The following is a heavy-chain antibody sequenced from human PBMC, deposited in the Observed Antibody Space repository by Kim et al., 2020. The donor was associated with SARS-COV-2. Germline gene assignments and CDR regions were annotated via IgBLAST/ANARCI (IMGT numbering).Heavy chain of an antibody. Sequence: ASVKVSCKASGYTFTSYYMHWVRQAPGQGLEWMGIINPSGGSTSYAQKFQGRVTMTRDTSTSTVYMELSSLRSEDTAVYYCATPSQDIVVVPAAKPNEYYYYGMDVWGQGTTVTVSS. V-gene: IGHV1-46*01. J-gene: IGHJ6*02. CDR2: INPSGGST. D-gene: IGHD2-2*01. CDR3: ATPSQDIVVVPAAKPNEYYYYGMDV. CDR1: GYTFTSYY.